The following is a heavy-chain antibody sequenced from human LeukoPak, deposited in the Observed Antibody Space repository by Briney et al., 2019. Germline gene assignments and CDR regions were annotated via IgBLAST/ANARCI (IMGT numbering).Heavy chain of an antibody. CDR2: INPNSGGA. V-gene: IGHV1-2*02. CDR3: ARERDAYCGGDCSPPNYYYYYGMDV. Sequence: RASVKVSCKASGYTFTGYYMHWVRQAPGQGLEWMGWINPNSGGANYAQKFQGRVTMTRDTSISTAYMELSRLRSDDTAVYYCARERDAYCGGDCSPPNYYYYYGMDVWGQGTTVTVSS. CDR1: GYTFTGYY. J-gene: IGHJ6*02. D-gene: IGHD2-21*02.